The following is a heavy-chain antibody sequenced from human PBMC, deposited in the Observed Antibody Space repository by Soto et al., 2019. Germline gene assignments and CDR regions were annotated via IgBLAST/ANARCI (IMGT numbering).Heavy chain of an antibody. CDR2: IYPGDSDT. CDR1: GYSFTSYW. Sequence: PGESLKISCKGSGYSFTSYWIGWVRQMPGKGLEWMGIIYPGDSDTRYSPSFQGQVTISADKSISTAYLQWSSLKASDTAMYYCARSPTYYYDSSGYYGYSWFDPWGQGTLVTVSS. J-gene: IGHJ5*02. D-gene: IGHD3-22*01. CDR3: ARSPTYYYDSSGYYGYSWFDP. V-gene: IGHV5-51*01.